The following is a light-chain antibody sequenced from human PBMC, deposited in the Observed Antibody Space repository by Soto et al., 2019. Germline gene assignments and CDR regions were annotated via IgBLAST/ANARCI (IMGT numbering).Light chain of an antibody. V-gene: IGKV1-5*03. CDR3: QQYKLYPWT. CDR1: QSIGSS. Sequence: DIQMTQSPSTQSASVGDRVTITCRASQSIGSSLAWYQQKPGKAPNLLIYVASNLESGVPSRFSGSGSGTEFTLTISSLQPDDFATYYCQQYKLYPWTFGQGTKVEIQ. J-gene: IGKJ1*01. CDR2: VAS.